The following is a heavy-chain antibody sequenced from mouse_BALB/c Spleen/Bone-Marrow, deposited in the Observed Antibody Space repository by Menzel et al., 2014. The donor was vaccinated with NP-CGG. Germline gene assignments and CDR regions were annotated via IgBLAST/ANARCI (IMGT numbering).Heavy chain of an antibody. V-gene: IGHV1-7*01. CDR3: ARDYYYAMDY. Sequence: QVQLQQSGAELAKPGASVKMSCKASGYTFTNYWMYWVKQRPGQGLEWIGYIKVSTDYTEYNQKFKDKATLTADKSSSTAYMQLSSLTSEDSAVYYCARDYYYAMDYWGQGTSVTVSS. J-gene: IGHJ4*01. D-gene: IGHD2-4*01. CDR2: IKVSTDYT. CDR1: GYTFTNYW.